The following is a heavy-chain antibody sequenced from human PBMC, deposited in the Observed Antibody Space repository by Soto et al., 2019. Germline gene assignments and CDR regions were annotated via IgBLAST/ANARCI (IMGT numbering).Heavy chain of an antibody. CDR3: AILRLSFECSSTCCCSPSYYYGMNV. V-gene: IGHV1-46*01. D-gene: IGHD2-2*01. Sequence: ASVKVSCKASGYTFTSYYMHWMRQAPGQGLEWMGIINPSGGSTSYAQKFQGRVTMTRDTSTSTVYMELSSLRSEDTAVYYCAILRLSFECSSTCCCSPSYYYGMNVLGQGTTVTDSS. CDR1: GYTFTSYY. CDR2: INPSGGST. J-gene: IGHJ6*01.